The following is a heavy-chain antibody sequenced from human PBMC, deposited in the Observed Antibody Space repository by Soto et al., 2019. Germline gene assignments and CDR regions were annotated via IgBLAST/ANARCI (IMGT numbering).Heavy chain of an antibody. CDR3: ARDTYDSSVGYFDY. V-gene: IGHV3-30-3*01. D-gene: IGHD3-22*01. CDR2: ISYDGSNK. Sequence: GGSLRLSCAASGFTFSSYAMHWVRQAPGKGLEWVAVISYDGSNKYYADSVKGRFTISRDNSKNTLYLQMNSLRAEDTAVYYCARDTYDSSVGYFDYWGQGTLVTVSS. J-gene: IGHJ4*02. CDR1: GFTFSSYA.